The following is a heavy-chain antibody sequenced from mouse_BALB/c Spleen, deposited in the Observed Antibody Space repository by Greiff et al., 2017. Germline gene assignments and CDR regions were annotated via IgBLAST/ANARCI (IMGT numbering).Heavy chain of an antibody. V-gene: IGHV1-69*02. CDR2: IDPSDSYT. CDR3: ARQDSSGYSMDY. Sequence: QVQLQQPGAELVKPGASVKLSCKASGYTFTSYWMHWVKQRPGQGLEWIGEIDPSDSYTNYNQKFKGKATLTVDKSSSTAYMQLSSLTSEDSAVDYCARQDSSGYSMDYWGQGTSVTVSS. CDR1: GYTFTSYW. J-gene: IGHJ4*01. D-gene: IGHD3-2*01.